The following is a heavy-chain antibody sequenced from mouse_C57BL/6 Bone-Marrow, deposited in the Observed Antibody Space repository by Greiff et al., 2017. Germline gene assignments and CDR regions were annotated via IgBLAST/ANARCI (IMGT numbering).Heavy chain of an antibody. V-gene: IGHV5-4*01. CDR3: AREIVTGYFDV. CDR1: GFTFSSYA. D-gene: IGHD2-5*01. CDR2: ISDGGSYT. J-gene: IGHJ1*03. Sequence: EVMLVESGGGLVKPGGSLKLSCAASGFTFSSYAMSWVRQTPEKRLEWVAPISDGGSYTYYPDNVKGRFTISRDNAKNNLYLQMSHLKSEDTARYYCAREIVTGYFDVWGTGTTVTVSS.